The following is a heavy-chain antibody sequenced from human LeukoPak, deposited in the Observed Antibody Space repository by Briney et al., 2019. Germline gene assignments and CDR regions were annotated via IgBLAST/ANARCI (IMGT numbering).Heavy chain of an antibody. J-gene: IGHJ4*02. D-gene: IGHD3-22*01. CDR2: INHSGST. CDR3: AATYYYDSSGYSPLGY. V-gene: IGHV4-34*01. CDR1: GGSFSGYY. Sequence: PSETLSLTCAVYGGSFSGYYWSWIRQPPGKGREWIGEINHSGSTNYNPSLKSLVTISVDTSKNQFSLKLSSVTAADTAVYYCAATYYYDSSGYSPLGYWGQGTLVTVSS.